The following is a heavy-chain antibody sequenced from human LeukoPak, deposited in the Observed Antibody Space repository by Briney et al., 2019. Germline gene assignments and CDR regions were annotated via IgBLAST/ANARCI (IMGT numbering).Heavy chain of an antibody. CDR1: GYSFTSYW. CDR2: IYPGDSDT. D-gene: IGHD3-22*01. Sequence: GESLKISCKGSGYSFTSYWIGWVRQMPGKGLEWMGIIYPGDSDTRYSPSFQGQVTISADKSISTAYLQWSSLKASGTAMYYCARQSDSSGYYSLDYRGQGTLVTVSS. V-gene: IGHV5-51*01. J-gene: IGHJ4*02. CDR3: ARQSDSSGYYSLDY.